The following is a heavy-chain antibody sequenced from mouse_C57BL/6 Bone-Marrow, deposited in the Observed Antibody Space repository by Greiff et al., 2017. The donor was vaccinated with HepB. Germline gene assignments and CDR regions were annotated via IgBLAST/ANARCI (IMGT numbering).Heavy chain of an antibody. V-gene: IGHV14-4*01. CDR1: GFNIKDDY. CDR3: TRRIYYGNYEGVFAY. J-gene: IGHJ3*01. D-gene: IGHD2-1*01. CDR2: IDPENGDT. Sequence: VQLKQSGAELVRPGASVKLSCTASGFNIKDDYMHWVKQRPEQGLEWIGWIDPENGDTEYASKFQGKATITADTSSNTAYLQLSSLTSEDTAVYYCTRRIYYGNYEGVFAYWGQGTLVTVSA.